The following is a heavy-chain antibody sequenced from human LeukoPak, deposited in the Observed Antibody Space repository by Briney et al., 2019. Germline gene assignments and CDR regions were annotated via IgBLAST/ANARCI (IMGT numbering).Heavy chain of an antibody. CDR2: IKQDGSEK. D-gene: IGHD3-10*01. CDR1: GFTFSSYW. J-gene: IGHJ4*02. CDR3: ARIAMVRGVIMDY. V-gene: IGHV3-7*03. Sequence: GGSLRLSCAASGFTFSSYWMSWVRQAPGKGLEWVATIKQDGSEKYYVDSVKGRFTISRDNAKNSLYLQMTSLRAEDTAVYYCARIAMVRGVIMDYWGQGTLVTVSS.